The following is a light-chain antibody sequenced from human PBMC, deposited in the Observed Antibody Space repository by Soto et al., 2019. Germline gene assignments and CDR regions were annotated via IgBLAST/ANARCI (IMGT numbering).Light chain of an antibody. CDR3: QQYHNLPLS. J-gene: IGKJ4*01. Sequence: DIQMTQSPSSLSASVGDRVTITCQASQDIANYLKWYQQKPGKAPRLLIYDSSTLHTGVPSRFSGSGSGTDFTFAISSLQPEDIATYYCQQYHNLPLSFGGGTKVQI. V-gene: IGKV1-33*01. CDR1: QDIANY. CDR2: DSS.